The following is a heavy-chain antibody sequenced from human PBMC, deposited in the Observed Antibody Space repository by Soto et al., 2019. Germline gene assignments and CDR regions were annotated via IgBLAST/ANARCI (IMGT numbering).Heavy chain of an antibody. J-gene: IGHJ4*02. Sequence: TLSLTCTVSGGSINSRSYYWGWIRQSPGKGLEWIGSIYYSGSTYYNPSLKSRVAMSVDTSKNQFSLKLRSVSAADTAVYYCARQRTSVVTQAYFDDWGQGSLVTVSS. CDR1: GGSINSRSYY. D-gene: IGHD2-21*02. CDR2: IYYSGST. CDR3: ARQRTSVVTQAYFDD. V-gene: IGHV4-39*01.